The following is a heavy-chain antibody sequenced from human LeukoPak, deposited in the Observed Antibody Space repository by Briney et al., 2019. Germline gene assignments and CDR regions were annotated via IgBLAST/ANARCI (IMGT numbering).Heavy chain of an antibody. Sequence: GGSLRLSCAASGFIVSTNYMSWVRQAPGKGLEWVSAIYVNGVTYYADSVTGRFTTSRDNSENTVYLKMNSLRADDTAVYYCARQISAITTFVYWGPGTQVTVSS. V-gene: IGHV3-66*04. CDR1: GFIVSTNY. J-gene: IGHJ4*02. CDR3: ARQISAITTFVY. CDR2: IYVNGVT. D-gene: IGHD3-22*01.